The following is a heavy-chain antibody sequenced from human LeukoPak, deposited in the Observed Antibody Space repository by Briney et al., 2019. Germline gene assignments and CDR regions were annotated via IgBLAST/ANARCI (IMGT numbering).Heavy chain of an antibody. CDR3: AISWGRGAFDI. CDR2: ISGSDGST. Sequence: GSLRLSCAASGFTFSTYAMSWVRQAPGKGLEWVSGISGSDGSTYYADSVKGRLTISRDNSKNTLFLQMNSLRADDTAVYHCAISWGRGAFDIWGQGTTVTVSS. J-gene: IGHJ3*02. CDR1: GFTFSTYA. D-gene: IGHD7-27*01. V-gene: IGHV3-23*01.